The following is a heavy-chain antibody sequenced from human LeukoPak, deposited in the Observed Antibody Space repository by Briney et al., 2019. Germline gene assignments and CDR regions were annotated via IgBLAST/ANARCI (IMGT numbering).Heavy chain of an antibody. D-gene: IGHD5-12*01. J-gene: IGHJ4*02. CDR1: GASITSFY. CDR2: IHTNGGT. CDR3: SRGGGYGDY. V-gene: IGHV4-4*07. Sequence: SETLSLTCTVSGASITSFYYNWIRQSAGKGLEWIGRIHTNGGTDYRPSLNSRVTMSVDTSKKQISLKLTSVTAADTAVYFCSRGGGYGDYWGQGILVTVSS.